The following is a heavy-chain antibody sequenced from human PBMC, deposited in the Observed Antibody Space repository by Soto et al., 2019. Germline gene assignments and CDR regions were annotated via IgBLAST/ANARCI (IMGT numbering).Heavy chain of an antibody. J-gene: IGHJ4*02. V-gene: IGHV1-3*01. D-gene: IGHD2-21*02. CDR1: GYTFTSYA. CDR2: INAGNGNT. CDR3: ARSIVVVTALDY. Sequence: QVQLVQSGAEAKKPGASVKVSCKASGYTFTSYAMHWVRQAPRQRLEWMGWINAGNGNTKYSQKFQGRVTITRDTSASTAYMVLSSLRSEDTAVYYCARSIVVVTALDYWGQGTLVTVSS.